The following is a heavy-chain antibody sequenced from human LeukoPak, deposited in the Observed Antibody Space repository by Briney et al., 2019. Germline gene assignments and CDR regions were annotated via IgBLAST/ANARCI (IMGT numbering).Heavy chain of an antibody. V-gene: IGHV3-23*01. CDR3: AKIEGSGWYERDG. J-gene: IGHJ4*02. CDR1: GFTSGNYA. Sequence: GGTLRLSCAASGFTSGNYAMSWVRQAPGKGLEWVSAISGSGGSTFYADFVKGRFTISRDNSRNTVYLQMSSLRAEDTAVYYCAKIEGSGWYERDGWGQGTLVTVSS. CDR2: ISGSGGST. D-gene: IGHD6-19*01.